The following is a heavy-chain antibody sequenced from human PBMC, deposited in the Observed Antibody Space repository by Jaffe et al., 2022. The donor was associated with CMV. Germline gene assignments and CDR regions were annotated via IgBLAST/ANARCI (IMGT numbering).Heavy chain of an antibody. CDR3: AKRGAMVRGTRQNNWFDP. CDR2: ISGSGGST. J-gene: IGHJ5*02. V-gene: IGHV3-23*01. Sequence: EVQLLESGGGLVQPGGSLRLSCAASGFTFSSYAMSWVRQAPGKGLEWVSAISGSGGSTYYADSVKGRFTISRDNSKNTLYLQMNSLRAEDTAVYYCAKRGAMVRGTRQNNWFDPWGQGTLVTVSS. D-gene: IGHD3-10*01. CDR1: GFTFSSYA.